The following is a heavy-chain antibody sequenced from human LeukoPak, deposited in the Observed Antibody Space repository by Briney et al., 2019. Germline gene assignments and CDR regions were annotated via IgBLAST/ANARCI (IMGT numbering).Heavy chain of an antibody. D-gene: IGHD6-13*01. CDR3: ARDKGSSWSDAFDV. CDR2: IYGTGST. Sequence: GGSLRLSCAASGFTVSNNYMTWVRQAPGKGLEWVSVIYGTGSTSYADSVKGRFTTSRDNSKNTLYLKMNSLRVDDTAVYYCARDKGSSWSDAFDVWGQGTTVTVSS. J-gene: IGHJ3*01. CDR1: GFTVSNNY. V-gene: IGHV3-53*01.